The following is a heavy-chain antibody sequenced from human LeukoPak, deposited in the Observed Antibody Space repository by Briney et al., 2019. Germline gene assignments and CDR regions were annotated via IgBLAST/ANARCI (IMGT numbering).Heavy chain of an antibody. CDR2: ISGSGDNT. V-gene: IGHV3-23*01. CDR1: GXTFTSCA. D-gene: IGHD4-17*01. J-gene: IGHJ4*02. Sequence: GGSLRLSCAASGXTFTSCAMSWVRQAPGKGLEWVSSISGSGDNTFYADSVKGRFTISRDNSKNTLYLQMNTLRAEDTAAYHCAKGRNEDGDAALNYWGQGTLVTVSS. CDR3: AKGRNEDGDAALNY.